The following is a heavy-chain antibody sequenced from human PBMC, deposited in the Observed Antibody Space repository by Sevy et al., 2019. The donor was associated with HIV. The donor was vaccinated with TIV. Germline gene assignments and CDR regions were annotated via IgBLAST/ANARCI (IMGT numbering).Heavy chain of an antibody. Sequence: GGCLRLSCAASGFTFSVYWMACVRQAPGKGLEWVANLNQGGSEEYYLDSVKGRFTISRDNDKDSLYLQMSTLRPEDIGVYYCARGPRASAGTGFDYWGQGTLVTVSS. J-gene: IGHJ4*02. V-gene: IGHV3-7*03. D-gene: IGHD6-13*01. CDR2: LNQGGSEE. CDR3: ARGPRASAGTGFDY. CDR1: GFTFSVYW.